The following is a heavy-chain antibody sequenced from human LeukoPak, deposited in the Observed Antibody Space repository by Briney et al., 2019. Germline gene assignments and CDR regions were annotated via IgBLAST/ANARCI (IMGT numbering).Heavy chain of an antibody. V-gene: IGHV3-30*18. CDR2: ISYDGGNK. J-gene: IGHJ4*02. Sequence: QPGGSLRLSCAASGFTFSSYGMHWVRQAPGKGLEWVAVISYDGGNKYYADSVKGRFTISRDNSKNTLYLQMNSLRAEDTAVYYCAKESTAYYYVRTAVDYWGQGTLVTVSS. D-gene: IGHD3-10*02. CDR1: GFTFSSYG. CDR3: AKESTAYYYVRTAVDY.